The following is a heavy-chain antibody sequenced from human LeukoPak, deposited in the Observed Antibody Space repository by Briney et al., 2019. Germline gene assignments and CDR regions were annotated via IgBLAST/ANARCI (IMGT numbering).Heavy chain of an antibody. CDR3: ARTPGIAAAGTIDY. V-gene: IGHV3-7*01. CDR2: IKPAGSET. Sequence: GGSLRLSCAASGFSFSTYYMTWVRQAPGTGLEWVANIKPAGSETYYVDPVKGRFTISRDNAKNLLYLQMNSLRAEDTAVYYCARTPGIAAAGTIDYWGQGTLVTVSS. J-gene: IGHJ4*02. D-gene: IGHD6-13*01. CDR1: GFSFSTYY.